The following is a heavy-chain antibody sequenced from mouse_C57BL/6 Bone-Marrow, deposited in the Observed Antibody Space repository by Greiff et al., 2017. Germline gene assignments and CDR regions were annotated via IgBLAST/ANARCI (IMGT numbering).Heavy chain of an antibody. CDR3: ARGEEYDACDY. CDR2: IYPGGGYT. V-gene: IGHV1-63*01. CDR1: GYTFTNYW. D-gene: IGHD2-14*01. J-gene: IGHJ2*01. Sequence: QVQLKESGAELVRPGPSVKMSCKASGYTFTNYWIGWAKQRPGHGLEWIGDIYPGGGYTNYNEKFKGKATLTADKSTSTAYMQFSSLTSADSAIYYCARGEEYDACDYGGQGTTLTVSS.